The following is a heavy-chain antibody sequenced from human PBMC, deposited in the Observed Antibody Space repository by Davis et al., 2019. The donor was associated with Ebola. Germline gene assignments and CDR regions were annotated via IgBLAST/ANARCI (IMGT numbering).Heavy chain of an antibody. J-gene: IGHJ6*02. CDR3: AKRPLGYCSGASCYSALDV. CDR2: INSDGSSI. CDR1: GFTFSSHW. V-gene: IGHV3-74*01. Sequence: GESLKISCAASGFTFSSHWMHWVRQAPGKGLVWVSRINSDGSSISYADSVKGRFTISRDNAKDTLFLQMNSLRAEDTAVYYCAKRPLGYCSGASCYSALDVWGQGTTVTVSS. D-gene: IGHD2-15*01.